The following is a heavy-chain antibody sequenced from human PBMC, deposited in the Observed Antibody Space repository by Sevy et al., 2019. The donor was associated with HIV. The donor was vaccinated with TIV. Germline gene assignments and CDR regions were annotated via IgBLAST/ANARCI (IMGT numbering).Heavy chain of an antibody. V-gene: IGHV3-23*01. CDR2: VTSDGAT. Sequence: GGSLRLSCVASGLTFTTTGMSWVRQAPGKGLEWVAGVTSDGATYYADSVRDRFTVSSDNSKNSLYLQLNSVRADDTAVFYCAGGDTTMITDLDYWGQGTLLTVSS. CDR3: AGGDTTMITDLDY. J-gene: IGHJ4*02. D-gene: IGHD3-16*01. CDR1: GLTFTTTG.